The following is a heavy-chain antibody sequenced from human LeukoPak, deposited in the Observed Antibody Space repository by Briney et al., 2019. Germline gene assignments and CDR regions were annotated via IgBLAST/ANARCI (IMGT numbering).Heavy chain of an antibody. CDR2: IYYSGST. J-gene: IGHJ4*02. Sequence: SETLSLTCTFSGGSISSYYWSWIRQPPGKGLEWIGYIYYSGSTNYNPSLKSRVTISVDTSKNQFSLKLSSVTAADTAVYYCARDRADSDTVFDYWGQGTLVTVSS. V-gene: IGHV4-59*01. D-gene: IGHD2-8*02. CDR1: GGSISSYY. CDR3: ARDRADSDTVFDY.